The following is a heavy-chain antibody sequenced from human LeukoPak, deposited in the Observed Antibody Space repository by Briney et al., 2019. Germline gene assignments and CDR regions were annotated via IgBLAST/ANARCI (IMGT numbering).Heavy chain of an antibody. V-gene: IGHV3-11*04. Sequence: GGSLRLSCAASGFTFSDYYMSWIRQAPGKGLEWVSYISSSGSTKYYADSVKGRFTISRDNAKNSLYLQMNSLRAEDTAVYYCARDELLWFGELSNFDYWGQGTLVTVSS. D-gene: IGHD3-10*01. J-gene: IGHJ4*02. CDR3: ARDELLWFGELSNFDY. CDR2: ISSSGSTK. CDR1: GFTFSDYY.